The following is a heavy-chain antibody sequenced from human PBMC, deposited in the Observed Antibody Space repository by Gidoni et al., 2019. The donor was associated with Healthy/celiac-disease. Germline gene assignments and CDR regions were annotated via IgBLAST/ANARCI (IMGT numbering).Heavy chain of an antibody. Sequence: QVQLVESGGGLVKPGGPLRLSWAASGFTFSYYYMSWIRQAPGKGLEWVSYISSSSSYTNYADSVKGRFTISRDNAKNSLYLQMNSLRAEDTAVYYCARGLRRLNYYYGMDVWGQGTTVTVSS. J-gene: IGHJ6*02. V-gene: IGHV3-11*06. CDR3: ARGLRRLNYYYGMDV. D-gene: IGHD2-8*01. CDR1: GFTFSYYY. CDR2: ISSSSSYT.